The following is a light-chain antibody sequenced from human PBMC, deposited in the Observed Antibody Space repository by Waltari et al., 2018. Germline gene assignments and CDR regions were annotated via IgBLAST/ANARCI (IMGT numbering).Light chain of an antibody. J-gene: IGKJ4*01. V-gene: IGKV3-15*01. CDR3: QQYKNWPPVT. CDR2: GAS. CDR1: QSVSSN. Sequence: EIVMTQSPATLSVSPGESATLSCRASQSVSSNLAWYQQKPGQAPSLLIYGASTRATGIPARFSGSGSGTEFTLTISSLQSEDFALYYCQQYKNWPPVTFGGGTKVEIK.